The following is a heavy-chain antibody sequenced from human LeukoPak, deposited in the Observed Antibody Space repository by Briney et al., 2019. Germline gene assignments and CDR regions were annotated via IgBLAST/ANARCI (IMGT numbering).Heavy chain of an antibody. D-gene: IGHD6-19*01. CDR3: AKDLSSGWAKDFDY. V-gene: IGHV3-23*01. Sequence: PGGALRLSCAASGFTFSSYAMSWVRQAPGKGLEWVSAISGSGGSTYYADSVKGRFTISRDNSKNTLYLQMNSLRAEDTAVYYCAKDLSSGWAKDFDYWGQGTLVTVSS. J-gene: IGHJ4*02. CDR2: ISGSGGST. CDR1: GFTFSSYA.